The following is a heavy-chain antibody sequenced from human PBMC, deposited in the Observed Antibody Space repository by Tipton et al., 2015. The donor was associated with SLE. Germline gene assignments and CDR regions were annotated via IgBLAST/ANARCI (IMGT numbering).Heavy chain of an antibody. CDR2: INTDGSGT. V-gene: IGHV3-74*01. Sequence: GSLRLSCAASGFTFNNYWMHWVRQVPGKGLVWVSRINTDGSGTTYADSVKGRFTISRDNAKNTLYLQMNSLRVEDTAVYYCARDGAAQYYSYYYMDVWGKGTTVTISS. CDR1: GFTFNNYW. CDR3: ARDGAAQYYSYYYMDV. J-gene: IGHJ6*03. D-gene: IGHD6-25*01.